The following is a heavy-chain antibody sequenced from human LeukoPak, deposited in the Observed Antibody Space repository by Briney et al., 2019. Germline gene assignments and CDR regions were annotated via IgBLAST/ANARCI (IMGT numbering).Heavy chain of an antibody. D-gene: IGHD1-26*01. Sequence: SVKVSCKASGGTFITYAISWVRQAPGQGLEWMGGIILIFGTTNFAQKFQGRVTITADESTSTAYMELSSLRSEDTAVYYCARSQSGSYEFDYWGQGTLVTVSS. CDR3: ARSQSGSYEFDY. J-gene: IGHJ4*02. CDR1: GGTFITYA. CDR2: IILIFGTT. V-gene: IGHV1-69*13.